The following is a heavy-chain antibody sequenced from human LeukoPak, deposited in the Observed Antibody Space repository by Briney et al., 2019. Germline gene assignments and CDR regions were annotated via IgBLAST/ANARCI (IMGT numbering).Heavy chain of an antibody. D-gene: IGHD2-21*02. J-gene: IGHJ4*02. CDR2: IIPTVGAT. CDR3: ARVRSAYCGGDCHHIDY. Sequence: SVKVSCKASGDIFNHYAINWVRQAPGQGLEYMGGIIPTVGATKFAQKFQGTVMITADKSSNTVYMELSSLRPEDTAVYYCARVRSAYCGGDCHHIDYWGQGTLVTVSS. CDR1: GDIFNHYA. V-gene: IGHV1-69*06.